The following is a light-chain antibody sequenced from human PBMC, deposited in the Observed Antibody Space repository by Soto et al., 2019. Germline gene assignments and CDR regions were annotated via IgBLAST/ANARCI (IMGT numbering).Light chain of an antibody. Sequence: DIQMTQSPSSVSASVGDRATITCRASQGISSWLAWYQHKPGKARKLLIYAASTLHSGVPPRFSGSGSGTDFTLTISSLQPEDFATYYCQQGNSLSLTFGGATKVDIK. J-gene: IGKJ4*01. V-gene: IGKV1-12*01. CDR1: QGISSW. CDR2: AAS. CDR3: QQGNSLSLT.